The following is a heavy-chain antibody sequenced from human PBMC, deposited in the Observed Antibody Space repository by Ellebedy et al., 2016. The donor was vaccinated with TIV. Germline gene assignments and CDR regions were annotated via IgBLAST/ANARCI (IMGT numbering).Heavy chain of an antibody. CDR1: GYTFTGYY. J-gene: IGHJ3*02. CDR2: INPNSGGT. CDR3: ATLDIVVVPAMAAAGPFDAFDI. V-gene: IGHV1-2*02. D-gene: IGHD2-2*01. Sequence: ASVKVSCKASGYTFTGYYMHWVRQAPGQGLEWMGWINPNSGGTNYAQKFQGRVTMTRETSISNAYMELSRLRSDDTAVYYCATLDIVVVPAMAAAGPFDAFDIWGQGTMVTVSS.